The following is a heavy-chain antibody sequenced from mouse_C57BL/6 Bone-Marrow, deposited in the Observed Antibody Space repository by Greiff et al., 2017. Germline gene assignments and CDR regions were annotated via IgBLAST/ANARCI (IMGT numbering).Heavy chain of an antibody. J-gene: IGHJ2*01. V-gene: IGHV5-12*01. CDR1: GFTFSDYY. CDR2: ISNGGGST. Sequence: EVKLVESGGGLVQPGGSLKLSCAASGFTFSDYYMYWVRQTPEKRLEWVAYISNGGGSTYYPDTVKGRFTISRDNAKNTLYLQMSRLKSEDTAMYYCARHDDSNYFDYWGQGTTLTVPS. D-gene: IGHD2-4*01. CDR3: ARHDDSNYFDY.